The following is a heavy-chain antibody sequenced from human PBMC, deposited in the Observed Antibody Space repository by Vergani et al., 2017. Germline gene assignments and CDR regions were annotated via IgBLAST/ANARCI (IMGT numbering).Heavy chain of an antibody. Sequence: EVQLLESGGDLVQPGGSLRLSCAASGFTFNHYAMNWVRQAPGKGLEWVSGISGSGVSTYYAGSVKGRFTISRDSTKNTLYLQMNSLSAGDTAVYYCAKAEPQNSGCDYLYYYHAMDVWGQGTTFTVSS. CDR3: AKAEPQNSGCDYLYYYHAMDV. CDR2: ISGSGVST. J-gene: IGHJ6*02. V-gene: IGHV3-23*01. D-gene: IGHD5-12*01. CDR1: GFTFNHYA.